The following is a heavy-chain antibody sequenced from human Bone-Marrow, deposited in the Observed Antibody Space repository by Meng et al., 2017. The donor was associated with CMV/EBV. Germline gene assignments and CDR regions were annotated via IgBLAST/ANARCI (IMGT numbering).Heavy chain of an antibody. J-gene: IGHJ4*02. CDR2: FNGYNGDT. V-gene: IGHV1-18*01. CDR3: ARGRMRADFDC. CDR1: GFTFSTYV. Sequence: ASAKITCKASGFTFSTYVITWVRQAPGQGLEWMGWFNGYNGDTNYAQKAQGRVTVTIDTSTNTAYMEMRSLRSDDTAVYYCARGRMRADFDCWGQGTLVTVSS.